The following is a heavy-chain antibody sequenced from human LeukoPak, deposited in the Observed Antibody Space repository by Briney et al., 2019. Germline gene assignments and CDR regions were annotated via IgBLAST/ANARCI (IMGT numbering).Heavy chain of an antibody. Sequence: SETLSLTCTVSGDSMGNDYWSWIRQSAGKGLEWIGRISTSGNTDYNPSLRSRVTMSMDTSRNQFSLTLTSMTAADTAVYYCARGRSGSYREDYWGQGTLVTVSS. CDR1: GDSMGNDY. CDR2: ISTSGNT. J-gene: IGHJ4*02. D-gene: IGHD1-26*01. V-gene: IGHV4-4*07. CDR3: ARGRSGSYREDY.